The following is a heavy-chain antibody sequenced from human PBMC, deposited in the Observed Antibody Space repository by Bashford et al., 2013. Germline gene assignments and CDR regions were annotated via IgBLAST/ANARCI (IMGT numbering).Heavy chain of an antibody. CDR2: ISGSGGRI. CDR1: GFTFSKYA. CDR3: AKGGVVAAFYWHFDL. Sequence: GSLRLSCAASGFTFSKYAMSWVRQPPGKGWSGSLAISGSGGRIYYADSVKGRFTISRDNSKNTLYLQMNSLRAEDTAVYYCAKGGVVAAFYWHFDLWGPWHPGHRLL. V-gene: IGHV3-23*01. D-gene: IGHD2-15*01. J-gene: IGHJ2*01.